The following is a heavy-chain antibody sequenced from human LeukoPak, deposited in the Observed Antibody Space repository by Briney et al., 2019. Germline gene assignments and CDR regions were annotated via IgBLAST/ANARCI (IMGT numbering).Heavy chain of an antibody. Sequence: PSETLSLPCTVSGVSISSYYWSWLRQPAGKGLEGFGRIYGSDSGRTNYNPSLKSRVSMSVDTSKKQFSLMLSSVTAADTAIYYCARMYSGTYGGIDYWGQGTLVTVSS. V-gene: IGHV4-4*07. CDR3: ARMYSGTYGGIDY. CDR2: IYGSDSGRT. D-gene: IGHD1-26*01. CDR1: GVSISSYY. J-gene: IGHJ4*02.